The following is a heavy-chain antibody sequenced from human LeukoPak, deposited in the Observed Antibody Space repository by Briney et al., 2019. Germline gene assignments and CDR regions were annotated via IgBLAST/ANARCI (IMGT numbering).Heavy chain of an antibody. Sequence: SQTLSLTCAVSGASISSDAYSWSWIRQPPGKGLEWIGYIYHSGSTSYNPSLKSRVTISVDRSENLLSLELSSVTAADTAVYYCAGEHSGGFRFDYWGQGTLVTVSS. CDR2: IYHSGST. V-gene: IGHV4-30-2*01. D-gene: IGHD6-19*01. CDR1: GASISSDAYS. J-gene: IGHJ4*02. CDR3: AGEHSGGFRFDY.